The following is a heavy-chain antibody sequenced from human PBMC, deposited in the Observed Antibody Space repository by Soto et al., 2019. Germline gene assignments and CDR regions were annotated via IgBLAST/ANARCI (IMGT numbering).Heavy chain of an antibody. D-gene: IGHD3-3*01. V-gene: IGHV1-8*01. J-gene: IGHJ6*03. Sequence: GASVKVSCKASGYTFTSYDINWVRQATGQGLEWMGWMNPNSGNTGYAQKFQGRVTMTRNTSISTAYMELSSLRSEDTAVYYCARGTPWNYYDFWSGYLRDSSYYYYMDAWGKGTTVTVSS. CDR1: GYTFTSYD. CDR3: ARGTPWNYYDFWSGYLRDSSYYYYMDA. CDR2: MNPNSGNT.